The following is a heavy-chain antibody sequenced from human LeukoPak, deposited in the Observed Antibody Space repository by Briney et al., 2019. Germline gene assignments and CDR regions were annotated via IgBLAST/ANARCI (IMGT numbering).Heavy chain of an antibody. D-gene: IGHD2-15*01. CDR2: INPNSGAT. CDR1: GYTFTGYY. J-gene: IGHJ4*02. V-gene: IGHV1-2*07. Sequence: ASVNVSCTASGYTFTGYYLHWVRQAPGQGLEWMGWINPNSGATNYARKIHGRGTMTRDPSISAAYMELSSLRSDDTAVYYCARDLGYCSGGSCRILDYWGQGTLVTVSS. CDR3: ARDLGYCSGGSCRILDY.